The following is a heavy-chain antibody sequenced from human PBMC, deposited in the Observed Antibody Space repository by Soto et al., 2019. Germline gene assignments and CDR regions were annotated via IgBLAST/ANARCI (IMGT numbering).Heavy chain of an antibody. Sequence: PSETLSLTCAVSGGSISSSNWWSWVRQPPGKGLEWIGEIFQSGTTNFNPSLKSRVTISVDKSKNQFSLNLSSVTAADTAMYYCACRIGAAGHNWFDPWGQGTLVTVSS. CDR1: GGSISSSNW. CDR2: IFQSGTT. D-gene: IGHD6-13*01. CDR3: ACRIGAAGHNWFDP. V-gene: IGHV4-4*02. J-gene: IGHJ5*02.